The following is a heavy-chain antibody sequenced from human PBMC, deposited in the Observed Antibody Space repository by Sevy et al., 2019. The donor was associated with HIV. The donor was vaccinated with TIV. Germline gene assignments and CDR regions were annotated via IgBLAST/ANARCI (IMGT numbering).Heavy chain of an antibody. V-gene: IGHV3-48*02. D-gene: IGHD3-10*01. J-gene: IGHJ4*02. Sequence: GGSLRLSCAASGFTFSSYSMNWVRQAPGKGLEWVSYISSSSSTIYYADSVKGRFTISRDNAKNSLYLQMNSLRDEDTAVYYGARDSLLWFGELSPPPFDYWGQRTLVTVSS. CDR3: ARDSLLWFGELSPPPFDY. CDR1: GFTFSSYS. CDR2: ISSSSSTI.